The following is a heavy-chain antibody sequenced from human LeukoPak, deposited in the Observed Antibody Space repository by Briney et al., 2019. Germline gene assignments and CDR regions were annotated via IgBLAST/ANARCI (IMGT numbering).Heavy chain of an antibody. V-gene: IGHV3-21*04. CDR3: AKDRGCSGGSCDYYYGMDV. Sequence: GGSLRLSCAASGFTFSSYSMNWVRQAPGKGLEWVSSISSSSSYIYYADSVKGRFTISRDNAKDSLYLQMNSLRAEDTAVYYCAKDRGCSGGSCDYYYGMDVWGQGTTVTVSS. CDR1: GFTFSSYS. CDR2: ISSSSSYI. D-gene: IGHD2-15*01. J-gene: IGHJ6*02.